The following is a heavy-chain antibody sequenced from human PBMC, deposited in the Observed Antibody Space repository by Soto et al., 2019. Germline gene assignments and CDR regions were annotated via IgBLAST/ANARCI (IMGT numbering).Heavy chain of an antibody. J-gene: IGHJ5*02. CDR2: ISSSSSYT. V-gene: IGHV3-11*06. D-gene: IGHD2-15*01. CDR1: GFTFSDYY. CDR3: ANLPLEYCSGGSCYGWFDP. Sequence: GGSLRLSCAASGFTFSDYYMSWIRQAPGKGLEWVSYISSSSSYTNYADSVKGRFNISRDNAKNSLYLQMNSLRAEDTAVYYYANLPLEYCSGGSCYGWFDPWCQGTLVTVSS.